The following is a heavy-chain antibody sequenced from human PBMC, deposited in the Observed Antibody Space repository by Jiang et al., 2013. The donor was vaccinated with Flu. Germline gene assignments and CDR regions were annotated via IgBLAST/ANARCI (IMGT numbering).Heavy chain of an antibody. D-gene: IGHD3-10*01. Sequence: PSLGSRANISVDTSKNQFSLRLDSVTAADTAVYYCASSPGGLYYFDYWGQGTLVTVSS. J-gene: IGHJ4*02. CDR3: ASSPGGLYYFDY. V-gene: IGHV4-59*01.